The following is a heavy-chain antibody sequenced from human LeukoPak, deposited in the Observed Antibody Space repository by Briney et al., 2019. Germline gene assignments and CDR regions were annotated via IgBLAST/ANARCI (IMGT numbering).Heavy chain of an antibody. V-gene: IGHV4-31*11. CDR3: ARGAGNFDL. D-gene: IGHD3-10*01. J-gene: IGHJ2*01. Sequence: SETLSLTCAVSGGSISSGGYHWSWIRQHPGKGLEWIGYIYYSGSTYYNPSLKSRVTISLDTSKNQFSLKLSSVTAADTAVYYCARGAGNFDLWGRGTLVTVSS. CDR1: GGSISSGGYH. CDR2: IYYSGST.